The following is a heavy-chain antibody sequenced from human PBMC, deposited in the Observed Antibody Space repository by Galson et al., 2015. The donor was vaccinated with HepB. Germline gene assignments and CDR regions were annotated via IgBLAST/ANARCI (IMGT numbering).Heavy chain of an antibody. CDR3: ARLPQARPDYYYGMDV. CDR2: IDPSDSYT. CDR1: GYSFTSYW. J-gene: IGHJ6*02. Sequence: QSGAEVKKPGESLRISCKGSGYSFTSYWISWVRQMPGKGLEWMGRIDPSDSYTNYSPSFQGHVTISADKSISTAYLQWSSLKASDTAMYYCARLPQARPDYYYGMDVWGQGTTVTVSS. D-gene: IGHD6-6*01. V-gene: IGHV5-10-1*01.